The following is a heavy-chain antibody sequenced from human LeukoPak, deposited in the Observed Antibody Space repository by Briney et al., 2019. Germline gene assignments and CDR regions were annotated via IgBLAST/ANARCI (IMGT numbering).Heavy chain of an antibody. D-gene: IGHD1-26*01. CDR3: GAVGATSPFDY. J-gene: IGHJ4*02. CDR1: GFTFSSYG. Sequence: GGSMRLSCAASGFTFSSYGMHWVRQAPGKGLEWVAVIWYDGSNKYYADSVKGRFTISRDNSKNTLYLQMNSLRAEDTAVYYCGAVGATSPFDYWGQGTLVTVSS. V-gene: IGHV3-33*01. CDR2: IWYDGSNK.